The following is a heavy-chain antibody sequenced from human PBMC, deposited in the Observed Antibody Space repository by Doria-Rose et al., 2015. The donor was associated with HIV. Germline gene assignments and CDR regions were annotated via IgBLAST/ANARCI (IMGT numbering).Heavy chain of an antibody. D-gene: IGHD2-15*01. V-gene: IGHV1-69*04. Sequence: GRIIPILGIANYAQKFQGRVTITADKSTSTAYMELSSLRSEDTAVYYCARDPGYCSGGSCSWYFDLWGRGTLVTISS. CDR3: ARDPGYCSGGSCSWYFDL. CDR2: IIPILGIA. J-gene: IGHJ2*01.